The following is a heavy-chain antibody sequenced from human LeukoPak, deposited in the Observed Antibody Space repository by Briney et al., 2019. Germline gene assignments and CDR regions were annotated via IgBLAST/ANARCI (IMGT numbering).Heavy chain of an antibody. J-gene: IGHJ4*02. CDR1: GGSISSSSYY. CDR3: ARQYYDSSGYYYVVGGFDY. V-gene: IGHV4-39*01. CDR2: IYYSGST. D-gene: IGHD3-22*01. Sequence: SETLSHTCTVSGGSISSSSYYWGWIRQPPGKGLEWIGSIYYSGSTYYNPSLKSRVTISVDTSKNQFSLKLSSVTAADTAVYYCARQYYDSSGYYYVVGGFDYWGQGTLVTVSS.